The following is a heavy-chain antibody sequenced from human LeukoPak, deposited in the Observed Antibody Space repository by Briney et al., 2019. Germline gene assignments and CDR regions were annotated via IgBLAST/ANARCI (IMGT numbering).Heavy chain of an antibody. CDR3: ARGPVLLWFGDYYFDY. D-gene: IGHD3-10*01. Sequence: GSLRLSCAASGFTFSDYYMSWIRQAPGKGLEWVSYISSSGSTIYYADSVKGRFTISRDNAKNSLYLQMNSLRAEDTAVYYCARGPVLLWFGDYYFDYWGQGTLVTVSS. CDR2: ISSSGSTI. J-gene: IGHJ4*02. CDR1: GFTFSDYY. V-gene: IGHV3-11*04.